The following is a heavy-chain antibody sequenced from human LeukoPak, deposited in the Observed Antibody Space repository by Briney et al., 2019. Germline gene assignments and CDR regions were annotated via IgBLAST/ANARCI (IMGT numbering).Heavy chain of an antibody. D-gene: IGHD6-13*01. J-gene: IGHJ5*02. CDR3: ARGAAVPQEYWFDP. CDR1: GDSVSSNSAA. CDR2: TYYRSKWYN. Sequence: SQTLSLTCVISGDSVSSNSAAWNWIRQSPSRGLEWLGRTYYRSKWYNDYAVSVKSRITINPDTSKNQFSQQLNSVTPEDTAVYYCARGAAVPQEYWFDPWGQGTLVTVSS. V-gene: IGHV6-1*01.